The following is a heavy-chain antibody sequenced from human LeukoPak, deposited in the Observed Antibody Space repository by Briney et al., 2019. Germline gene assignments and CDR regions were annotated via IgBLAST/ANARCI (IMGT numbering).Heavy chain of an antibody. D-gene: IGHD3-22*01. Sequence: PGGSLRLSCAASGFTFSSYGMNWVRQAPGKGLEWVAVISYDGSNKYYADSVKGRFTISRDNSKDTLFVQLSSLRAEETAVYYCARGEYYSDTSSYFDYWGQGTLVTVSS. CDR2: ISYDGSNK. V-gene: IGHV3-30*03. J-gene: IGHJ4*02. CDR3: ARGEYYSDTSSYFDY. CDR1: GFTFSSYG.